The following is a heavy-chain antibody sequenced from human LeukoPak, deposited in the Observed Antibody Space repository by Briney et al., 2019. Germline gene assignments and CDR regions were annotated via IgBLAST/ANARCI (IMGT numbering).Heavy chain of an antibody. CDR3: ARDQYYYDSSGFPDY. J-gene: IGHJ4*02. Sequence: GRSLRLSCAASGFTFSSYAMHWVRQAPGKGLEWVAVISYDGSNKYYADSVKGRFTISRDNSKNTLYLQMNSLRAEDTAVYYCARDQYYYDSSGFPDYWGQGTLVTVSS. D-gene: IGHD3-22*01. V-gene: IGHV3-30*04. CDR2: ISYDGSNK. CDR1: GFTFSSYA.